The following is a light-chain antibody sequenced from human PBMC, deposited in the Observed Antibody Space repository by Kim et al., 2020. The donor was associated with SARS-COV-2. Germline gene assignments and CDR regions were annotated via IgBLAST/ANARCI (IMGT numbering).Light chain of an antibody. J-gene: IGKJ1*01. Sequence: SPGDRATLSGRASQSLSSDLAWYQQKPGRAPRLLIYGASTRATGIPARFIGSGSATDFTLTISSLQSVDFAVYYCQQYTNWPRTFGQGTKVDIK. CDR2: GAS. CDR3: QQYTNWPRT. CDR1: QSLSSD. V-gene: IGKV3-15*01.